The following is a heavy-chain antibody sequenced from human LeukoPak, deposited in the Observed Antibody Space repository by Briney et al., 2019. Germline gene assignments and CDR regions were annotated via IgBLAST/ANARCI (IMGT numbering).Heavy chain of an antibody. CDR2: INPNSGGT. J-gene: IGHJ4*02. D-gene: IGHD4-11*01. CDR3: ARRGYSNYYFDY. CDR1: GYTFTGYY. V-gene: IGHV1-2*06. Sequence: GASVKVSCKASGYTFTGYYMHWVRQAPGQGLEWMGRINPNSGGTNHAQQFQGRVTMTRDTSISTAYMELSRLRSDDTAVYYCARRGYSNYYFDYWGQGTLVTVSS.